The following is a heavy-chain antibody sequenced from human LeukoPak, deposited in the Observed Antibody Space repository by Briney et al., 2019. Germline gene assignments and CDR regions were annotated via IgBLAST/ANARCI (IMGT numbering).Heavy chain of an antibody. J-gene: IGHJ3*01. CDR3: ARGMYSSSESFDV. V-gene: IGHV1-2*02. D-gene: IGHD3-22*01. CDR1: GHTFCAHY. Sequence: ASVKVSCKASGHTFCAHYIHWLRHAPGQGLEYMGWINPTAGDTNFAEKLKGRVTLTRDTSSTTVYMEVTRLTFADTAVYYCARGMYSSSESFDVWGQGTMVVVSS. CDR2: INPTAGDT.